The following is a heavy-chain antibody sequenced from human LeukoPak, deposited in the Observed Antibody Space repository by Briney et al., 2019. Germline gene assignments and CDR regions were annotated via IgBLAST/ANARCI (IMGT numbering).Heavy chain of an antibody. V-gene: IGHV3-23*01. CDR2: IGGRDTGT. D-gene: IGHD6-6*01. J-gene: IGHJ6*02. Sequence: GGSLRLSCAASGFTFNGYAMNWVRQAPGKGLEWVSGIGGRDTGTYYADSVKGRLTISRHNSKNTLYLQMSSLRAEDTAVYFCARSAARLRYYYAMDVWGQGTTVTVCS. CDR3: ARSAARLRYYYAMDV. CDR1: GFTFNGYA.